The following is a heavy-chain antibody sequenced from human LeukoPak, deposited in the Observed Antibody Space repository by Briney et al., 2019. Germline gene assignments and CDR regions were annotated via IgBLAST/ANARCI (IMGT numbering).Heavy chain of an antibody. D-gene: IGHD6-25*01. CDR2: ISYDGSNK. CDR1: GFTFSSYA. J-gene: IGHJ6*03. Sequence: PGGSLRLSCAASGFTFSSYAMHWVRQAPGKGLEWVAVISYDGSNKYYADSVKGRFTISRDNSKNTLYLQMNSLRAEDAAVYYCARDPAEPSSGWLYYYYYYYMDVWGKGTTVTVSS. V-gene: IGHV3-30-3*01. CDR3: ARDPAEPSSGWLYYYYYYYMDV.